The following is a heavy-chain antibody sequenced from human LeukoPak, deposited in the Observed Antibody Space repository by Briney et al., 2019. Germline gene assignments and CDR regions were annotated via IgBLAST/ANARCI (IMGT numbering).Heavy chain of an antibody. D-gene: IGHD4-17*01. J-gene: IGHJ6*03. V-gene: IGHV1-2*02. Sequence: ASVKVSCKASRYTFTSYYMHWVRQAPGQGLEWMGWINPNSGGTNYAQKFQGRVTMTRDTSISTAYMELSRLRSDDTAVYYCARGATVTTPAYYYYYYMDVWGKGTTVTVSS. CDR2: INPNSGGT. CDR1: RYTFTSYY. CDR3: ARGATVTTPAYYYYYYMDV.